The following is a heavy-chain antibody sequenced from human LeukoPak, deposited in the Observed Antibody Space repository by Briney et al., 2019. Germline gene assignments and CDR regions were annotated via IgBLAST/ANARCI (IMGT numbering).Heavy chain of an antibody. V-gene: IGHV3-30*03. J-gene: IGHJ4*02. Sequence: GGSLRLSCAASGFTFSSYGMHWVRQAPGKGLEWVAVISYDGNNKYYADSVKGRFTISRDNSKNTLYLQMNSLRAEDTAVYYCAIRDGGHFDYWGQGTLVTVSS. CDR1: GFTFSSYG. CDR3: AIRDGGHFDY. CDR2: ISYDGNNK. D-gene: IGHD3-16*01.